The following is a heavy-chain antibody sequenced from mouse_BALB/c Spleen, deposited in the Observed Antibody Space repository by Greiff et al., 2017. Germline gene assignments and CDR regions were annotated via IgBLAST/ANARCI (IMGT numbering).Heavy chain of an antibody. Sequence: EVKVVESGGGLVQPGGSRKLSCAASGFTFSSFGMHWVRQAPEKGLEWVAYISSGSSTIYYADTVKGRFTISRDNPKNTLFLQMTSLRSEDTAMYYCARVETYYGNYVAYWGQGTLVTVSA. V-gene: IGHV5-17*02. D-gene: IGHD2-10*01. CDR1: GFTFSSFG. CDR2: ISSGSSTI. CDR3: ARVETYYGNYVAY. J-gene: IGHJ3*01.